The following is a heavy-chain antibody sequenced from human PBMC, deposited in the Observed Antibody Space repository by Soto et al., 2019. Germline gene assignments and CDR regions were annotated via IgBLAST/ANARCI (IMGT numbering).Heavy chain of an antibody. CDR3: VKGGYKTGWPPFDH. Sequence: QVTLVEFGGAVVQSGRSLRLSCTASSFRFSAYGMHWVRQAPGKGLEWVALISDDGKTQFFTESVEGRFTISRDNSRNTLYLQMNRLRPEDTAVYYCVKGGYKTGWPPFDHWGHGTRVTVSS. CDR1: SFRFSAYG. CDR2: ISDDGKTQ. J-gene: IGHJ4*01. D-gene: IGHD6-19*01. V-gene: IGHV3-30*18.